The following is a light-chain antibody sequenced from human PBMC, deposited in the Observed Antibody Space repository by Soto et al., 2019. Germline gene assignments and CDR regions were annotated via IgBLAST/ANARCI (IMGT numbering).Light chain of an antibody. CDR1: QGISNY. J-gene: IGKJ3*01. Sequence: DIQMTQSPSTLSASVGDRVTITCRASQGISNYLAWYQQKPGRVPKLLIYAAFTLQSGVPSRFSGSGSGTDFTLTISSLQPEDVATYYCQKYDSVPPAFGPGTKVEIK. CDR3: QKYDSVPPA. V-gene: IGKV1-27*01. CDR2: AAF.